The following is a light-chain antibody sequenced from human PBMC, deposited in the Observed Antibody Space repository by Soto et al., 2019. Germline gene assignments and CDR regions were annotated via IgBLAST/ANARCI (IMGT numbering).Light chain of an antibody. V-gene: IGLV2-11*01. CDR2: EVS. Sequence: QSALTQPRSVSGSPGQSVTISCTGTSSDVGDYNYVSWYQQHPGKAPKFIIYEVSKRPSGVPDRFSGSKSGNTASLTISGLQAEDEADYYCCSYAGTYTVVFGGGTKVLVL. CDR3: CSYAGTYTVV. J-gene: IGLJ2*01. CDR1: SSDVGDYNY.